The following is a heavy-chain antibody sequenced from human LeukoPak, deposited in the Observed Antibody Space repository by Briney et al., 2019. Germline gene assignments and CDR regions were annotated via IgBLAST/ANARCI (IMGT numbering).Heavy chain of an antibody. Sequence: PSETLSLTCTVSGGSIISSSSYWGWIRQPPGKGLEWIGEINHSGSTNYNPSLKSRVTISVDTSKNQFSLKLSSVTAADTAVYYCARGRHYYGSGSPIRVFDYWGQGTLVTVSS. V-gene: IGHV4-39*07. CDR2: INHSGST. CDR3: ARGRHYYGSGSPIRVFDY. J-gene: IGHJ4*02. CDR1: GGSIISSSSY. D-gene: IGHD3-10*01.